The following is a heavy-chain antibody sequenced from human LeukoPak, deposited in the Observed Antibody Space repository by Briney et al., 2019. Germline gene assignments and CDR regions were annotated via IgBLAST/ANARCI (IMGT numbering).Heavy chain of an antibody. J-gene: IGHJ4*02. V-gene: IGHV3-49*04. CDR1: GFTFGDYA. CDR3: TRNRYSYYFDY. Sequence: PGGPLRLSCTASGFTFGDYAMSWVRQAPGKGLEWVGFIRSKAYGGTTEYAASVKGRFTISRDDSKSIAYLQMNSLKTEDTAVYYCTRNRYSYYFDYWGQGTLVTVSS. D-gene: IGHD5-18*01. CDR2: IRSKAYGGTT.